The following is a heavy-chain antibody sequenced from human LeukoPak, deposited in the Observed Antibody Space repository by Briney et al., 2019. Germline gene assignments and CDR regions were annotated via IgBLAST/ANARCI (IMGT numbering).Heavy chain of an antibody. CDR2: ISYDGSNK. J-gene: IGHJ4*02. V-gene: IGHV3-30-3*01. CDR3: ARDRELAAAGHGSPDY. D-gene: IGHD6-13*01. Sequence: PGGSLRLSCAASGFTFSSYAVHWVRQAPGKGLEWVAVISYDGSNKYYADSVKGRFTISRDNSKNTLYLQMNSLRAEDTAVYYCARDRELAAAGHGSPDYWGQGTLVTVSS. CDR1: GFTFSSYA.